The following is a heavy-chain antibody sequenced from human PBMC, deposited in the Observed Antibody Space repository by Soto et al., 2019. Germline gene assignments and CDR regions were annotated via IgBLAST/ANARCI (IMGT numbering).Heavy chain of an antibody. CDR1: GGTFSSYT. CDR3: ARAKYYYDSSGYSHAFDI. Sequence: SVKVSCKASGGTFSSYTISWVRQAPGQGLEWMGRIIPILGIANYAQKFQGRVTITADKSTSTAYMELSSLRSEDTAVYYCARAKYYYDSSGYSHAFDIWGQGTMVTVSS. CDR2: IIPILGIA. J-gene: IGHJ3*02. V-gene: IGHV1-69*02. D-gene: IGHD3-22*01.